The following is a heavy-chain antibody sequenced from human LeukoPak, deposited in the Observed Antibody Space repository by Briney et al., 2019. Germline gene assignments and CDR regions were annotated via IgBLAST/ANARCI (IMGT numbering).Heavy chain of an antibody. CDR3: AAAVAAAPGAY. D-gene: IGHD6-13*01. CDR1: GFTFNNFW. CDR2: INSDGRST. J-gene: IGHJ4*02. Sequence: GGSLRLSCAASGFTFNNFWMHWVRHAPGKGLVWISRINSDGRSTNYADSVKGRFNISRDDAKSTLYLQMNGLRAEDTAVYYCAAAVAAAPGAYWGQGTLVTVSS. V-gene: IGHV3-74*01.